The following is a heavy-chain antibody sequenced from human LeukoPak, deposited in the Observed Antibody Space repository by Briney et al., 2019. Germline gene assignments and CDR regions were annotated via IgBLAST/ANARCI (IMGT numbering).Heavy chain of an antibody. Sequence: PGGSLRLSCAASGFTFRNYWMSWVRQAPGKGLEWVANIKQDGSEKYYVDSVKGRFTISRDNAKNSLYLQMNSLRAEDTAVYYCARDRINYGDYGTYFDYWGQGTLVTVSS. D-gene: IGHD4-17*01. CDR2: IKQDGSEK. V-gene: IGHV3-7*01. CDR1: GFTFRNYW. CDR3: ARDRINYGDYGTYFDY. J-gene: IGHJ4*02.